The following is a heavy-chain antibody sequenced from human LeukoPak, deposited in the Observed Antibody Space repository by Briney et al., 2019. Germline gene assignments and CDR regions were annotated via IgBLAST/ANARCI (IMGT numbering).Heavy chain of an antibody. CDR1: GFTFSSYA. Sequence: GGSLRLSCAASGFTFSSYAMHWVRQAPGKGLEWVAVISYDGSNKYYADSVKGRFTISRDNSKNTLYLQMNSLRAEDTAVYYCARKGGIAAAGAFGYYYYYMDVWGKGTTVTISS. V-gene: IGHV3-30*04. CDR2: ISYDGSNK. D-gene: IGHD6-13*01. CDR3: ARKGGIAAAGAFGYYYYYMDV. J-gene: IGHJ6*03.